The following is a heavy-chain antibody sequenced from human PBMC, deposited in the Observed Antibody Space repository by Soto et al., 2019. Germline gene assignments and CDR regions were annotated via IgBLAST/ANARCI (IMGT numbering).Heavy chain of an antibody. J-gene: IGHJ6*02. Sequence: SVKVSCKASGGTFSSYSISWVLQAPGQGLEWMGGIIPIFGTANYAQKFQGRVTITADESTSTAYMELSSLRSEDTAVYYCARGSNRYSSSSPYGMDVWGQGTTVTVSS. CDR2: IIPIFGTA. CDR1: GGTFSSYS. D-gene: IGHD6-6*01. V-gene: IGHV1-69*13. CDR3: ARGSNRYSSSSPYGMDV.